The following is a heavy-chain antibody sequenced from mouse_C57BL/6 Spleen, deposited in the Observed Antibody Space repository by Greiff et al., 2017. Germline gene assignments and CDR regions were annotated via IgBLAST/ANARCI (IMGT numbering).Heavy chain of an antibody. J-gene: IGHJ4*01. CDR1: GYSITSGYY. D-gene: IGHD2-4*01. CDR3: AFYYDAMDY. Sequence: EVQVVESGPGLVKPSQSLSLTCSVTGYSITSGYYWNWIRQFPGNKLEWMGYISYDGSNNYNPSLKNRISITRDTSKNQFFLKLNSVTTEDTATYYCAFYYDAMDYWGQGTSVTVSS. V-gene: IGHV3-6*01. CDR2: ISYDGSN.